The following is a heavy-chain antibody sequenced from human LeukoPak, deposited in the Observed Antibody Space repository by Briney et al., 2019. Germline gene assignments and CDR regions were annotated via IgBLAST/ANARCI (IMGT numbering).Heavy chain of an antibody. D-gene: IGHD6-19*01. V-gene: IGHV3-7*05. CDR3: VRDRARGWVQRNDAFDI. J-gene: IGHJ3*02. Sequence: GGSLRLSCAASGFTFSSYGMHWVRQAPGKGLEWVANIKQDGSEKYYVDSVKGRFTISRDNAKSSLYLQMNSLRVEDTAVYYCVRDRARGWVQRNDAFDIWGQGTMVTVSS. CDR1: GFTFSSYG. CDR2: IKQDGSEK.